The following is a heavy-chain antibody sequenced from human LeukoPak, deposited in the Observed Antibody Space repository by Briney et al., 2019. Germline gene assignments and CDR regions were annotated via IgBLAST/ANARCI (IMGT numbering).Heavy chain of an antibody. CDR3: ARELVSLGTGYFDL. D-gene: IGHD3-16*01. V-gene: IGHV3-23*01. CDR1: GFTFGNFG. CDR2: ITGSTTWT. Sequence: PGGSLRLSCEASGFTFGNFGMTWVRQAPGKGLQWVSGITGSTTWTYYAASVKGRFTVSRDNSQNTLHLQMNSLRADDTAVYYCARELVSLGTGYFDLWGCGTLVTVSS. J-gene: IGHJ2*01.